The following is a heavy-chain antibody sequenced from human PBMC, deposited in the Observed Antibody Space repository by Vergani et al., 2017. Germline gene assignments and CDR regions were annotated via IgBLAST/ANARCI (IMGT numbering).Heavy chain of an antibody. V-gene: IGHV3-9*01. CDR2: LSWNSGSI. CDR1: GFTFDDYA. D-gene: IGHD6-13*01. Sequence: EVQLVESGGGLVQPGRSLRLSCAASGFTFDDYAMHWFRQAPGKGLEGVSGLSWNSGSIGYAASVKGRFTISRDNAKNSLYLQMNSLRAEDTALYYCAKDRYSSSWSRGNFDYWGQGTLVTVSS. CDR3: AKDRYSSSWSRGNFDY. J-gene: IGHJ4*02.